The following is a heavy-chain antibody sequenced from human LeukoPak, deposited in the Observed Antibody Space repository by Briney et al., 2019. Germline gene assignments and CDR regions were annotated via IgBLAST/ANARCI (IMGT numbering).Heavy chain of an antibody. CDR2: ISNSGRNT. J-gene: IGHJ4*02. V-gene: IGHV3-23*01. CDR3: ANLVRSSSRDY. CDR1: GFTFRSYA. D-gene: IGHD6-6*01. Sequence: PGGSLRPSCSASGFTFRSYAMAWVRQAPGTGLGWVSAISNSGRNTYYADSVKGRFTISRDNSKNTLYLEMNSLRAEDTAVYYCANLVRSSSRDYWGQGTLVTVSS.